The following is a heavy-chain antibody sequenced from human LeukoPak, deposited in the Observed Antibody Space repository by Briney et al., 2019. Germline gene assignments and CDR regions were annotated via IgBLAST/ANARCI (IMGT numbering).Heavy chain of an antibody. Sequence: ASVKVSCKVSGYTLTELSMHWVRQAPGKGLEWMGGFDPEDGETIYAQKFQGRVTMTEDTSTDTAYMELSSLRSEDTAVYYCATNGYNSYYYYYYVDVWGKGTTVTVSS. CDR2: FDPEDGET. D-gene: IGHD5-24*01. CDR3: ATNGYNSYYYYYYVDV. V-gene: IGHV1-24*01. CDR1: GYTLTELS. J-gene: IGHJ6*03.